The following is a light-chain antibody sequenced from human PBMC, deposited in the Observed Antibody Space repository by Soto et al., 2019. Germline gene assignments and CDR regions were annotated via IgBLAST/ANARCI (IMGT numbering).Light chain of an antibody. J-gene: IGKJ2*01. CDR3: QQYGNTPRT. Sequence: EIVLTQSPGTLSLSPGERATLSCGASQSVTNNYLAWYQHKPGQAPRLLIYSASTRATGIPDRFRGSGSGTDFALTISRLEPEDFAVYYCQQYGNTPRTFGQGTKVDIK. V-gene: IGKV3-20*01. CDR2: SAS. CDR1: QSVTNNY.